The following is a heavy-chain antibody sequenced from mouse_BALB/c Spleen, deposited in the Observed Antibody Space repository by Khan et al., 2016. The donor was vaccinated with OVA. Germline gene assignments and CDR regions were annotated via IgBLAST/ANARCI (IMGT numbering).Heavy chain of an antibody. CDR3: ASGRLLLRYPDYFDY. Sequence: EVQLQESGPGLLKPSQSLSLTCTVTGHSITSDYAWNWIRQFPGNKLEWMDYIGYSGSTTYNPSLRSRISITRDTSKNQFFLQLNSVTTEDTATXYCASGRLLLRYPDYFDYWGQGTTLTVSS. CDR1: GHSITSDYA. V-gene: IGHV3-2*02. D-gene: IGHD1-1*01. CDR2: IGYSGST. J-gene: IGHJ2*01.